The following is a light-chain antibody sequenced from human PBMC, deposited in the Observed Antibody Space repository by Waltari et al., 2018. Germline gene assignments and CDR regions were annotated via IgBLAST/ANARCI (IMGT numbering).Light chain of an antibody. CDR1: QAISIY. Sequence: DIQMTQSPSSLSASVGDGVTITCRASQAISIYLNWYQQKLGKAPKLLIYAASTLQSGVPSRFSGSGSGTDFTLTITGLHPEDCATYYGQQSFSAPRTFGQATSLDIK. CDR3: QQSFSAPRT. V-gene: IGKV1-39*01. CDR2: AAS. J-gene: IGKJ2*02.